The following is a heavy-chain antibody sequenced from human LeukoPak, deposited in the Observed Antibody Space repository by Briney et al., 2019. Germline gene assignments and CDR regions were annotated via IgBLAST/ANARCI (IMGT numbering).Heavy chain of an antibody. D-gene: IGHD3-16*01. Sequence: PSETLSLTCAVHGGSFSGYYWSWIRQPPGKGLEWIGEINHSGSTNYNPSLKSRVTISVDTSKNQFSLKLSSVTAADTAVYYCARNYDYVWGRTYYFDYWGQGTLVTVSS. CDR1: GGSFSGYY. J-gene: IGHJ4*02. CDR3: ARNYDYVWGRTYYFDY. V-gene: IGHV4-34*01. CDR2: INHSGST.